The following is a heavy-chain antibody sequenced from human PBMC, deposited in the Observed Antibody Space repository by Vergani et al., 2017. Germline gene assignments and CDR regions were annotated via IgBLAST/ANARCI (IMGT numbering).Heavy chain of an antibody. V-gene: IGHV3-21*01. Sequence: EVQLVESGGVVVQPGGSLRLSCAASGFTFSSYSLNWVRQAPGKGLEWVSSISGSGTYTFYGDSVRGRFTISRDNAKNSLYLQMNSLRVEDTAVYYCAREVVPTNYYYGMEVWGQGTTVTVSS. CDR2: ISGSGTYT. CDR1: GFTFSSYS. CDR3: AREVVPTNYYYGMEV. J-gene: IGHJ6*02. D-gene: IGHD2-15*01.